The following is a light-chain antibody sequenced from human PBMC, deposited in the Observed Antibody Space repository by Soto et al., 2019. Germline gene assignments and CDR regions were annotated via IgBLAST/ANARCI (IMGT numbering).Light chain of an antibody. CDR2: GAS. CDR3: QQYNYWPIT. CDR1: QTLSGN. Sequence: EVVMTQSPATLSVSPGDSATLSCRASQTLSGNLAWFQHKPAQAPRLLIYGASARATGVPARFSGSGSGTEFTLTITSLQFEDFAVYFCQQYNYWPITFGQGTRLEIK. V-gene: IGKV3-15*01. J-gene: IGKJ5*01.